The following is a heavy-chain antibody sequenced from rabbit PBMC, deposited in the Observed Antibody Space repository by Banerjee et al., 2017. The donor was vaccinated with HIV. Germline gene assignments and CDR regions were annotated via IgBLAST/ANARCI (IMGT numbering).Heavy chain of an antibody. CDR2: INTSTGNT. D-gene: IGHD4-1*01. V-gene: IGHV1S45*01. Sequence: QEQLEESGGDLVKPEGSLTLTCTASGFSFSNKYVMSWVRQAPGKGLEWIACINTSTGNTVYASWAKGRFTLAKTSSTTVTLQMTSLTAADTATYFCARDVYRSGWNGDFNLWGPGTLVTVS. J-gene: IGHJ4*01. CDR1: GFSFSNKYV. CDR3: ARDVYRSGWNGDFNL.